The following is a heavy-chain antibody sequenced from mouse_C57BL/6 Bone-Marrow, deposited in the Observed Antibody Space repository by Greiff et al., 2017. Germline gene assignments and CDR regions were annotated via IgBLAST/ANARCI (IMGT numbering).Heavy chain of an antibody. CDR1: GFTFSSYA. CDR3: AREGGTTVVAIDY. V-gene: IGHV5-4*01. D-gene: IGHD1-1*01. CDR2: ISDGGSYT. Sequence: EVKLMESGGGLVKPGGSLKLSCAASGFTFSSYAMSWVRQTPEKRLEWVATISDGGSYTYYPDNVKGRFTISRDNAKNNLYLQMSHLKSEDTAMYYCAREGGTTVVAIDYWGQGTTLTVSS. J-gene: IGHJ2*01.